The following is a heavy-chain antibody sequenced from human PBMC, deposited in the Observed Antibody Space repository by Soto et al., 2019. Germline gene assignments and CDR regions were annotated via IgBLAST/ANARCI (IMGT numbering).Heavy chain of an antibody. CDR3: ASEKIEYTSQLSWFDP. J-gene: IGHJ5*02. V-gene: IGHV1-69*13. D-gene: IGHD6-6*01. CDR2: IIPVFVKP. Sequence: SVNVSCKTSGGTFGSSSISWVRQAPGQGLEWMGGIIPVFVKPNYAQKFQDRVTITADESTNTAYMELSSLRSDDTAVYYGASEKIEYTSQLSWFDPWGQGTLVTVSS. CDR1: GGTFGSSS.